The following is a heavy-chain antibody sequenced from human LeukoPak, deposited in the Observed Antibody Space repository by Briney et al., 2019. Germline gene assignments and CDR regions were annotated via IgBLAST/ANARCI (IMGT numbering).Heavy chain of an antibody. Sequence: PSKTLSLTCTVPGGSISSGGYYWSWIRQHPGKGLEWIGYIYYSESTYYNPSLKSRVTISVDTSKNQFSLKLSSVTAADTAVYYCARVEADAFDIWGQGTMVTVSS. J-gene: IGHJ3*02. CDR3: ARVEADAFDI. CDR1: GGSISSGGYY. V-gene: IGHV4-31*03. CDR2: IYYSEST.